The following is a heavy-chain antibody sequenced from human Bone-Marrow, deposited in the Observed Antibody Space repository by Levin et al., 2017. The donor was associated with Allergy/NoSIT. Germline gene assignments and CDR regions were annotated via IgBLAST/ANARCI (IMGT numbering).Heavy chain of an antibody. J-gene: IGHJ4*02. V-gene: IGHV2-5*01. CDR3: AQSYYYDTTEDRVEVFDY. CDR2: IYWNDGK. CDR1: GFSLSTTGVA. D-gene: IGHD3-22*01. Sequence: SGPTLVKPTQTLTLTCTFSGFSLSTTGVAVGWIRQPPGKALEWLALIYWNDGKRYSPSLRSRLTIIKDTSKNQVVLTMTNMDPVDTATYYCAQSYYYDTTEDRVEVFDYWGQGTLVTVSS.